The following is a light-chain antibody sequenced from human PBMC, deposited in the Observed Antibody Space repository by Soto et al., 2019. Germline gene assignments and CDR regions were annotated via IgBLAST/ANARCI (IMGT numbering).Light chain of an antibody. J-gene: IGKJ1*01. CDR2: GAS. V-gene: IGKV3-20*01. CDR3: QQYGSSLWT. CDR1: QSISSPY. Sequence: EIVVKDSPCTLSLYTEERASLSCRASQSISSPYLAWYQQKPGQAPRLLIDGASRRATGIPDRFSGSGSGTDFTLTISRLEPEDFAVYYCQQYGSSLWTFCQGTKVDIK.